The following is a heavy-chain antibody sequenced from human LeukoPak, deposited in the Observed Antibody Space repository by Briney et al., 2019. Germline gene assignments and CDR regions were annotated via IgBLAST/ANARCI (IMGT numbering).Heavy chain of an antibody. J-gene: IGHJ4*02. Sequence: GGSLRLSCAASGFTFSSYWTHWVRQVPGKGLVWVSRIESDGSSTSYGDSVKGRFTISRDNAKNTLYLQMNSLRAEDTAVYYCARGFGSGSSLPFDYWGQGTLVTVSS. CDR1: GFTFSSYW. CDR2: IESDGSST. CDR3: ARGFGSGSSLPFDY. V-gene: IGHV3-74*01. D-gene: IGHD3-10*01.